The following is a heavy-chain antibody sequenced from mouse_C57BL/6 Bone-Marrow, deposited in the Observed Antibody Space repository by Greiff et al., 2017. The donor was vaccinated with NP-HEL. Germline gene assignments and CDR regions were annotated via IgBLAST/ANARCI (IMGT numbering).Heavy chain of an antibody. CDR3: ARDHYYGRAWFAY. CDR1: GFSLTSYG. Sequence: VQLQQSGPGLVQPSQSLSITCTVSGFSLTSYGVHWVRQSPGKGLEWLGVIWSGGSTDYNAAFISRLSISKDNSKSQVFFKMNSLQADDTAIYYCARDHYYGRAWFAYWGQGTLVTVSA. D-gene: IGHD1-1*01. J-gene: IGHJ3*01. V-gene: IGHV2-2*01. CDR2: IWSGGST.